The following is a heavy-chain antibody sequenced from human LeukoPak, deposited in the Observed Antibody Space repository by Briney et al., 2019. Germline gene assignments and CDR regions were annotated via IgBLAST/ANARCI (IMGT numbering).Heavy chain of an antibody. J-gene: IGHJ4*02. D-gene: IGHD3-10*01. V-gene: IGHV3-7*01. CDR2: IKQDESEK. CDR3: ARGYGSGSYYDSY. Sequence: GGSLRLSCAASGFTFSSYWMSWVRQAPGKGLEWVANIKQDESEKYYVDSVKGRFTISRDNAKNSLYLQMNSLRAEDTAVYYCARGYGSGSYYDSYWGQGTLVTVSS. CDR1: GFTFSSYW.